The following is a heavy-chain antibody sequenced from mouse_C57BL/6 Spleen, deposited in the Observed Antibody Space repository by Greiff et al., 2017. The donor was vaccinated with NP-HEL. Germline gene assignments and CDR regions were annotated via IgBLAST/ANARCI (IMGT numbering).Heavy chain of an antibody. CDR1: GYAFSSSW. J-gene: IGHJ2*01. CDR2: IYPGDGDT. V-gene: IGHV1-82*01. Sequence: QVQLQQSGPELVKPGASVKISCKASGYAFSSSWMNWVKQRPGKGLEWIGRIYPGDGDTNYNGKFKGKATLTADKSSSTAYMQSSSLTSEGSAVYFCARRGDYAYYYDYWGKGTTLTVSS. CDR3: ARRGDYAYYYDY. D-gene: IGHD1-1*01.